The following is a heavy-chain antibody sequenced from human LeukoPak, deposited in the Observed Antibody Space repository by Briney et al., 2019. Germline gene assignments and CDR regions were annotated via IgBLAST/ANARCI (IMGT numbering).Heavy chain of an antibody. CDR3: ARGAPYSGYFDY. D-gene: IGHD2-15*01. J-gene: IGHJ4*02. CDR2: IIPIFGTA. Sequence: ASVKVSCKASGGTFSSYAISWVRQAPGQGLEWMGGIIPIFGTANYAQKFQGRVTITTDESTSTAYMELSSLRSEDTAVYYCARGAPYSGYFDYWGQGTLVTVSS. CDR1: GGTFSSYA. V-gene: IGHV1-69*05.